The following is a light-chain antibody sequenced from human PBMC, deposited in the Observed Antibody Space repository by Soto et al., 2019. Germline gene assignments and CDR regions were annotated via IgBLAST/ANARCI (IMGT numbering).Light chain of an antibody. Sequence: QSVLTQPASVSGSPGQSITISCTGTSSDVGGYNYVSWYQHHPGKAPKLMIYEVSNRASGVSNRFSGSKSGNTASLTISGLQAEDEADYYCSSYTSSSTPYVFGTGTKVTVL. V-gene: IGLV2-14*01. CDR1: SSDVGGYNY. CDR3: SSYTSSSTPYV. J-gene: IGLJ1*01. CDR2: EVS.